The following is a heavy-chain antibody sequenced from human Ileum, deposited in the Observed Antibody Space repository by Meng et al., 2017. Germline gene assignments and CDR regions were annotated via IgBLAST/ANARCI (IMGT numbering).Heavy chain of an antibody. V-gene: IGHV3-74*03. Sequence: EVQLVQSGGGLIQPGGSLRLSCAASGFNFRTYWMHWVRQVPGKGLVWVSRIKGDESSTTYADSVKGRFTIPRDNAQNTVYLQMNSLRAEDTAVYYCARGGYNDYDRNFDNWGQGTLVTVSS. CDR3: ARGGYNDYDRNFDN. CDR2: IKGDESST. D-gene: IGHD5-12*01. J-gene: IGHJ4*02. CDR1: GFNFRTYW.